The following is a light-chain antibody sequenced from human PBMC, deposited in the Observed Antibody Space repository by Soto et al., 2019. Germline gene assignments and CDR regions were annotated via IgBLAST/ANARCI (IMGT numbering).Light chain of an antibody. J-gene: IGLJ2*01. V-gene: IGLV2-14*01. CDR2: EVS. CDR3: GTWDSSLSAPV. CDR1: SSDIGAYNY. Sequence: QSVLTQPASVSGSPGQSITISCTGTSSDIGAYNYVSWYQQHPGEAPKLIIYEVSDRPSGVSNRFSGSKSGNTASLTISGLQAEDEADYYCGTWDSSLSAPVFGGGTKLTVL.